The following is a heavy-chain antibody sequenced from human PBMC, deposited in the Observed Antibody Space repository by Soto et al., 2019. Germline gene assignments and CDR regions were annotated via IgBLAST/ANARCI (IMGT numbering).Heavy chain of an antibody. J-gene: IGHJ5*02. D-gene: IGHD2-21*02. CDR1: GFTFSSYA. CDR2: LSGSGATT. V-gene: IGHV3-23*01. CDR3: AKARCSDTDCYFPDT. Sequence: GSLRLSCGASGFTFSSYAISWVGQAPGKGLEWVSRLSGSGATTKYADSVEGRFTISRDNSKNTLYLQMDSLSAEDTAIYYCAKARCSDTDCYFPDTWGQGTLVTVYS.